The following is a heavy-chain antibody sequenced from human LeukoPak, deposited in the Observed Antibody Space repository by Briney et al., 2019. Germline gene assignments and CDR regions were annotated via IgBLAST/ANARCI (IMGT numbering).Heavy chain of an antibody. D-gene: IGHD3-3*01. CDR1: GFTFSTYG. Sequence: GGSLRLSCAASGFTFSTYGMHWVRQAPGKGLEWVAFARFDGGNRYHADSVKGRFTISRDNSRNTLYLQMNSLRSEDTAVYYCAKGVRFLEWLPIDYWGQGTLVTVSS. CDR3: AKGVRFLEWLPIDY. CDR2: ARFDGGNR. J-gene: IGHJ4*02. V-gene: IGHV3-30*02.